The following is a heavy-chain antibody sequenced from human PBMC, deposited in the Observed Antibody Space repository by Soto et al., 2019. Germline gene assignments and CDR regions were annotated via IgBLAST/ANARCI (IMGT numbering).Heavy chain of an antibody. V-gene: IGHV4-34*01. CDR2: INHSGST. J-gene: IGHJ4*02. Sequence: PSETLSLTCAVYGGSFSGYYWSWIRQPPGKGLEWIGEINHSGSTNYNPSLKSRVTISVDTSKNQFSLKLSSVTAADTAVYYCARNYYFDYWGQGTLVTVSS. CDR1: GGSFSGYY. CDR3: ARNYYFDY.